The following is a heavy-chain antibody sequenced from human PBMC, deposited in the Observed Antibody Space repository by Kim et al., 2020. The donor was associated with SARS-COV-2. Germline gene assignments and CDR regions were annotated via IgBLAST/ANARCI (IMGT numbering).Heavy chain of an antibody. CDR3: AREGDYDILTGYPFDY. V-gene: IGHV6-1*01. Sequence: SQNLSLTCAISGDSVSSNSAAWHWIRQSPSRGLEWLGRTYYRSKWYNDYAVSVKSRITINPDTSKNQFSLQLNSVTPEDTAVYYCAREGDYDILTGYPFDYWGQGTLVTVSS. J-gene: IGHJ4*02. CDR2: TYYRSKWYN. D-gene: IGHD3-9*01. CDR1: GDSVSSNSAA.